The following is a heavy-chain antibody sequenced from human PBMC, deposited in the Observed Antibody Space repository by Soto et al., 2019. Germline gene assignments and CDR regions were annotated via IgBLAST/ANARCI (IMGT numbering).Heavy chain of an antibody. CDR3: ARGPGYCTNGVCYMLVRYGMDV. Sequence: LSLTCAVYGGSFSGYYWSWIRQPPGKGLEWIGEINHSGSTNYNPSLKSRVTISVDTSKNQFSLKLSSVTAADTAVYYCARGPGYCTNGVCYMLVRYGMDVWGQGTTVTVSS. V-gene: IGHV4-34*01. CDR2: INHSGST. CDR1: GGSFSGYY. J-gene: IGHJ6*02. D-gene: IGHD2-8*01.